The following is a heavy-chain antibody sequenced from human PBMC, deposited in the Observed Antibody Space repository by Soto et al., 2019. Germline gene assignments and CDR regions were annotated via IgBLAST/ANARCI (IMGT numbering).Heavy chain of an antibody. V-gene: IGHV4-59*08. CDR1: GGSISSYY. D-gene: IGHD1-1*01. CDR2: IYYSGTT. Sequence: QVQLQESGPGLVKPSETLSLTCTVSGGSISSYYWSWIRQPPGKGLEWIGFIYYSGTTNYNPSLKSRVTISVDTSRNQFSLKVSSVTAADTAVYYCARGTSALEFDYWGQGTLVTVSS. J-gene: IGHJ4*02. CDR3: ARGTSALEFDY.